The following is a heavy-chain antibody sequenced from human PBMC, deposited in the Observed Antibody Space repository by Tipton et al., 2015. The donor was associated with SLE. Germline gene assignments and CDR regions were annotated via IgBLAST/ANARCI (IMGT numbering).Heavy chain of an antibody. D-gene: IGHD6-19*01. J-gene: IGHJ4*02. CDR1: GGSFSGYY. CDR2: IYHSGST. V-gene: IGHV4-34*01. Sequence: LRLSCAVYGGSFSGYYWSWIRQPPGKGLEWIGSIYHSGSTYYNPSLKSRVTISVDTSKNQFSLKLSSVTAADTAVYYCARDGYSSGTIDYWGQGTLVTVSS. CDR3: ARDGYSSGTIDY.